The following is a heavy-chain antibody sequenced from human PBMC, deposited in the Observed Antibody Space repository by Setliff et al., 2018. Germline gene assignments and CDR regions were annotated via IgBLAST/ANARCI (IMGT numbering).Heavy chain of an antibody. J-gene: IGHJ6*03. V-gene: IGHV1-24*01. CDR1: GYTLTELS. Sequence: ASVKVSCKVSGYTLTELSMHWVRQAPGKGLEWMGGFDPEDGETIYAQKFQGRVTMTEDTSTDTAYMELSSLRSEGTAVYYCATGSRPYYYYYMDVWGKGTTVTVSS. CDR2: FDPEDGET. CDR3: ATGSRPYYYYYMDV.